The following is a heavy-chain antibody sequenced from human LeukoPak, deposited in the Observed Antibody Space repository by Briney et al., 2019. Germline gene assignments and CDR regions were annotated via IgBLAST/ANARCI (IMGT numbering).Heavy chain of an antibody. CDR2: INWNGGST. V-gene: IGHV3-20*04. D-gene: IGHD2-2*02. J-gene: IGHJ4*02. CDR1: GFTFDDYG. CDR3: TTDIPGGIPGDFDY. Sequence: GGSLRLSCAASGFTFDDYGMSWVRQAPGKGLEWVSGINWNGGSTGYADSVKGRFTISRDNAKNSLYLQMNSLRAEDTAVYYCTTDIPGGIPGDFDYWGQGSLVTVSS.